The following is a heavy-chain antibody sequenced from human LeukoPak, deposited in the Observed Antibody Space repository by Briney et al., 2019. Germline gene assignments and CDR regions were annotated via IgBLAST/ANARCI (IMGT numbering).Heavy chain of an antibody. V-gene: IGHV4-34*01. J-gene: IGHJ2*01. CDR1: GGSFSGYY. Sequence: PSETLSLTCAAYGGSFSGYYWSWIRQPPGKGLEWIEEINHSGSTNYNPSLKSRVTISVDTSKNQFSLKLSSVTAADTAVYYCARVGPGWYFDLWGRGTLVTVSS. CDR2: INHSGST. CDR3: ARVGPGWYFDL.